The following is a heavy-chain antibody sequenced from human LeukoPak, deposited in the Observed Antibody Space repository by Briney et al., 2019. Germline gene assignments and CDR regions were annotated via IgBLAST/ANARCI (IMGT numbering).Heavy chain of an antibody. Sequence: PGGSLRLSCAASGFTFSSYTMNWVRQAPGKGLEWVSSISGGSTYTFYADSVMGRFTISRDNAKNSLYLHMSSLRAEDTAVYYCARASTPGGPFDYWGQGTLVTVSS. CDR2: ISGGSTYT. J-gene: IGHJ4*02. V-gene: IGHV3-21*01. D-gene: IGHD4-23*01. CDR3: ARASTPGGPFDY. CDR1: GFTFSSYT.